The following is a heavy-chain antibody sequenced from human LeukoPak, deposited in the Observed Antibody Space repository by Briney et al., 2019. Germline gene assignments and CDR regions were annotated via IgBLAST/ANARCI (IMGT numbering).Heavy chain of an antibody. CDR1: GFTFSSYE. J-gene: IGHJ6*02. Sequence: GGSLRLSCAASGFTFSSYEMNWVRQAPGKGLEWVSYISSSGSTIYYADSVKGRFTISRDNAKNSLYLQMNSLRAEDTAVYYCAREGSSSYPGYYYGMDVWGQGTTVTVSS. V-gene: IGHV3-48*03. CDR3: AREGSSSYPGYYYGMDV. D-gene: IGHD6-6*01. CDR2: ISSSGSTI.